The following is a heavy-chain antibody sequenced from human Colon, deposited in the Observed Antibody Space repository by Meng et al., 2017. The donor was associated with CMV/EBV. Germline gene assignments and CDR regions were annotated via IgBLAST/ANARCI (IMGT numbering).Heavy chain of an antibody. D-gene: IGHD6-19*01. V-gene: IGHV6-1*01. CDR2: TYYRSQWYN. CDR3: ARGGKYTSGSYFDP. CDR1: GDSVSSNSAA. Sequence: QLHLQQSGPGLVKPSQTLSLTCAISGDSVSSNSAAWNWIRQSPSRGLEWLGRTYYRSQWYNEYAVSVRSRITINPDTAKNQFSLQLNSVTPEDTAVYYCARGGKYTSGSYFDPWGQGTLVTVSS. J-gene: IGHJ5*02.